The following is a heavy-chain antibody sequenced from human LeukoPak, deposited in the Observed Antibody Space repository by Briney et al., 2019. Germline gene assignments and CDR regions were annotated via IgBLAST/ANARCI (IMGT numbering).Heavy chain of an antibody. D-gene: IGHD1-14*01. V-gene: IGHV4-59*08. J-gene: IGHJ5*02. CDR3: ARHIGRSGGVGWFDP. Sequence: SETLSLTCTVSGGSISSYYWSWIRQPPGKGLEWIGYIYYSGSTNYNPSLKSRVTISVDTSKNQFSLKLSSVTAADTAVYYCARHIGRSGGVGWFDPWGQGTLVTVSS. CDR1: GGSISSYY. CDR2: IYYSGST.